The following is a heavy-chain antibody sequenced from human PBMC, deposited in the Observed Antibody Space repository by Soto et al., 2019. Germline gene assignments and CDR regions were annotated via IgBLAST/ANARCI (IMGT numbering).Heavy chain of an antibody. Sequence: SVKVSCKASGGTFSSYAISWVRQAPGQGLEWMGGIIPIFGTANYAQKFQGRVTITADESTSTAYMELSSLRSEDTAVYYCARGNPPYYGSGHVFAPWGQGTLVTVSS. V-gene: IGHV1-69*13. CDR1: GGTFSSYA. J-gene: IGHJ5*02. CDR2: IIPIFGTA. D-gene: IGHD3-10*01. CDR3: ARGNPPYYGSGHVFAP.